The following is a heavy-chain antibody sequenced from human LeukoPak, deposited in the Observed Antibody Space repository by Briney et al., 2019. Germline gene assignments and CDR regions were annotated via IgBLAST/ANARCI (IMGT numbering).Heavy chain of an antibody. D-gene: IGHD3-3*01. CDR1: GGSISSYY. CDR3: ARVGYDFWSGYYHTCWFDP. J-gene: IGHJ5*02. CDR2: IYYSGST. Sequence: SETLSLTCTVSGGSISSYYWSWIRQPPGKGLEWIGYIYYSGSTNYNPSLKSRVTISVDTSKNQFSLKLSSVTAADTAVYYCARVGYDFWSGYYHTCWFDPWGQGTLVTVSS. V-gene: IGHV4-59*01.